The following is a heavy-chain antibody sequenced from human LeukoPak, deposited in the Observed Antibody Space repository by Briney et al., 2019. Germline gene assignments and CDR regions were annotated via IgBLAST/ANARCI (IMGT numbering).Heavy chain of an antibody. CDR2: ISGSGGST. CDR1: GFTFSSYA. V-gene: IGHV3-23*01. CDR3: ARARVLYYYDSSDAFDI. J-gene: IGHJ3*02. D-gene: IGHD3-22*01. Sequence: PGGSLRLSCAASGFTFSSYAVSWVRQAPGKGLEWVSAISGSGGSTYYADSVKGRFTISRDNSKNTLYLQMNSLRAEDTAVYYCARARVLYYYDSSDAFDIWGQGTMVTVSS.